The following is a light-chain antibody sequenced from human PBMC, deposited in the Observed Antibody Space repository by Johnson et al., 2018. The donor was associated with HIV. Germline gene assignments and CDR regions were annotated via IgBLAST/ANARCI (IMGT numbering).Light chain of an antibody. Sequence: QSVLTQPPSVSAAPGQKVTISCSGSSSNIGYNSVSWYLQLPGTAPKLLIYDNDKRPSGIPDRFSGSKSGTSATLGITGLQTGDEADYYCETWDSSLSGYYVFGTGTKLTVL. CDR3: ETWDSSLSGYYV. J-gene: IGLJ1*01. CDR1: SSNIGYNS. CDR2: DND. V-gene: IGLV1-51*01.